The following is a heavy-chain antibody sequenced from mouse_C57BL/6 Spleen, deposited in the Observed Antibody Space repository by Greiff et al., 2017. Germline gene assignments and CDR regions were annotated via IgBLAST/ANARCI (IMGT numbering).Heavy chain of an antibody. Sequence: VQLQQSGAELVRPGASVTLSCKASGYTFTDYEMHWVKQTPVHGLEWIGAIDPETGGTAYNQKFKGKAILTADKSSSTAYLALRSLTSEDSAVYYCTYSNYVGYAMDYWGQGTSVTVSS. D-gene: IGHD2-5*01. CDR1: GYTFTDYE. J-gene: IGHJ4*01. CDR3: TYSNYVGYAMDY. CDR2: IDPETGGT. V-gene: IGHV1-15*01.